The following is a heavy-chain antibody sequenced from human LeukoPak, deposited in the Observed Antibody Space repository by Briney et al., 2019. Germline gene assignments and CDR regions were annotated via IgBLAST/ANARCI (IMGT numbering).Heavy chain of an antibody. Sequence: SGPTLVNPTQTLTLTCTFSGFSLSTTGVGVGWLRQPPGKALEWLALIFWDDDKRYSPSLKSRLTISRDTSKNQVVLTMTNMDPVDTATYYCAHFSHYYDSSGYKYYFDYWGQGTLVTVSS. V-gene: IGHV2-5*02. CDR3: AHFSHYYDSSGYKYYFDY. D-gene: IGHD3-22*01. J-gene: IGHJ4*02. CDR2: IFWDDDK. CDR1: GFSLSTTGVG.